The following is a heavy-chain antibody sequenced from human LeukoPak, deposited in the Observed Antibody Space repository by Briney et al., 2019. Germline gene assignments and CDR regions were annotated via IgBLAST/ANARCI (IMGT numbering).Heavy chain of an antibody. Sequence: GGSLRLSCAASGFTFSSYEMDWVRQAPGKGLEWVSYISSSGSTIYYADSVKGRFTISRDNAKNSLYLQMNSLRAEDTAVYYCARAGNIAVAVLDYWGQGTLVTVSS. J-gene: IGHJ4*02. D-gene: IGHD6-19*01. CDR2: ISSSGSTI. CDR1: GFTFSSYE. CDR3: ARAGNIAVAVLDY. V-gene: IGHV3-48*03.